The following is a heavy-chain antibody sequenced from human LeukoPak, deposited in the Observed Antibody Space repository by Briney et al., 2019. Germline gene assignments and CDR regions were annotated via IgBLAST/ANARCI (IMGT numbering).Heavy chain of an antibody. CDR1: GYTFTGYH. D-gene: IGHD3-22*01. CDR3: ARVRNYYDSTGFGAEFDY. J-gene: IGHJ4*02. V-gene: IGHV1-2*02. Sequence: ASVKVSCKASGYTFTGYHMHWVRQAPGQGLEWMGWINPNSGGTTYAQTFQDRVTMTRDTSISTAYMELSRLRSDDTAVYYCARVRNYYDSTGFGAEFDYWGQGTLVTVPS. CDR2: INPNSGGT.